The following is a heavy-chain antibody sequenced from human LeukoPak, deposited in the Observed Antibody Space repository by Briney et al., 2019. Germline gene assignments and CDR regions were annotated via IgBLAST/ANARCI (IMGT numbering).Heavy chain of an antibody. CDR1: GGTFSSYA. D-gene: IGHD1-26*01. J-gene: IGHJ4*02. CDR3: ARWELSGEGRYFDY. Sequence: ASVKVSCKASGGTFSSYAISWVRQAPGQGLEWMGWINPNTGGTGYAQKFQDWVTMTRDTSISTVYMELNRLKSDDTAVYYCARWELSGEGRYFDYWGQGTLVTVSS. V-gene: IGHV1-2*04. CDR2: INPNTGGT.